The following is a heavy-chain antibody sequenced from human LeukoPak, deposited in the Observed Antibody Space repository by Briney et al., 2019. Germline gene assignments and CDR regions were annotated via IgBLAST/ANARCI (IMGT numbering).Heavy chain of an antibody. D-gene: IGHD2-8*01. CDR3: ARGDCTNGVCVFDY. CDR1: GYTFTGYY. V-gene: IGHV1-69*06. Sequence: GASVKVSCKASGYTFTGYYMHWVRQAPGQGLEWMGGIIPIFGTANYAQKFQGRVTITADKSTSTAYMELSSLRSEDTAVYYCARGDCTNGVCVFDYWGQGTLVTVSS. CDR2: IIPIFGTA. J-gene: IGHJ4*02.